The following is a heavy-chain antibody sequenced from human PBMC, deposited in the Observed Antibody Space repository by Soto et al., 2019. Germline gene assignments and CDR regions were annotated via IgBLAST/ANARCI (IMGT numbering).Heavy chain of an antibody. CDR2: INTDGSVA. Sequence: GGSLRLSCAASGLTIRSYWMHWVRQAPGKGLVWVSRINTDGSVAMYVDSMKGRFTISRDNAKNTLYLHMNSLRAEDTAVYYCVRDMQSPRLDSWGQGTLVTVSS. D-gene: IGHD2-2*01. J-gene: IGHJ4*02. CDR3: VRDMQSPRLDS. CDR1: GLTIRSYW. V-gene: IGHV3-74*03.